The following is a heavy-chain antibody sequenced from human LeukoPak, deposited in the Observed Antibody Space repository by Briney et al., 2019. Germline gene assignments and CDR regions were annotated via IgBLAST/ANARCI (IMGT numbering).Heavy chain of an antibody. D-gene: IGHD3-10*01. CDR2: INPNSGGT. J-gene: IGHJ4*02. V-gene: IGHV1-2*02. CDR1: GYTFTGYY. Sequence: ASVKVSCKASGYTFTGYYMHWVRQAPGQGLEWMGWINPNSGGTNYAQKFQGRFTMTRDTSISTAYMELSRLRSDDTAAYYCARNHYYGSGSDFDYWGQGTLVTVSS. CDR3: ARNHYYGSGSDFDY.